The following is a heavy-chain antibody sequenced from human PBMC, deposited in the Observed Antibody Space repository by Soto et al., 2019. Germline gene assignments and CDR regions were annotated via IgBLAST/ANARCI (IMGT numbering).Heavy chain of an antibody. CDR3: ARDRSGGICYGYWFDF. J-gene: IGHJ4*02. CDR2: IKRDGSEK. D-gene: IGHD2-15*01. V-gene: IGHV3-7*03. Sequence: EVQLVESGGGLVQLGGSLRLSCATSGFTLSSYWMSWVRQAPGKGLEWVANIKRDGSEKYYVDSVQGRFTISRDNAKNSLSMQLTSLRAEDTAVYFCARDRSGGICYGYWFDFWGQGTMVTVSS. CDR1: GFTLSSYW.